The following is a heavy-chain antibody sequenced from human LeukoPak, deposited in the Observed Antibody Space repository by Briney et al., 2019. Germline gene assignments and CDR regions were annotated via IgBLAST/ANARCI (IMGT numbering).Heavy chain of an antibody. V-gene: IGHV1-18*01. Sequence: ASVKVSCKASGYTFTSYGISWVRQAPGQGLEWMGWISAYNGNTNYAQKLQGRVTMTTDTSTSTAYMELRSLRSDDTAVYYCARMVRGVIITYYYYMDVWGKGTTVTISS. CDR1: GYTFTSYG. CDR3: ARMVRGVIITYYYYMDV. D-gene: IGHD3-10*01. J-gene: IGHJ6*03. CDR2: ISAYNGNT.